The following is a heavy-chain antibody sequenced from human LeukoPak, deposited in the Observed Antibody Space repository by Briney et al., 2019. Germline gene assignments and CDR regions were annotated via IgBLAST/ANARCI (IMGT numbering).Heavy chain of an antibody. CDR2: INPKSGDT. J-gene: IGHJ4*02. CDR1: GYTXIDYY. Sequence: GASVKVSCKGSGYTXIDYYLHWVRQAPGQGLEWMAWINPKSGDTNYLQNFQGRVTLTRDTSISTAYMELSRLTSDDTAVYYCASGGDPGYWGQGTLVTVSS. V-gene: IGHV1-2*02. CDR3: ASGGDPGY. D-gene: IGHD2-21*02.